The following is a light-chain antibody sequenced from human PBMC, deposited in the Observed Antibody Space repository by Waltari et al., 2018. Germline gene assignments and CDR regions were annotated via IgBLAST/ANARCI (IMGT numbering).Light chain of an antibody. J-gene: IGLJ1*01. V-gene: IGLV2-8*01. CDR2: EVI. Sequence: QSALTQPPSASGSPGESVTISCTGPSSAIGDYDYVSWYHQHPGKAPKLMIYEVIKRPSGVPDRFSGSKSGNTASLTVSGLQAEDEADYYCCSYAGTNNFYVFGTGTKVTVL. CDR3: CSYAGTNNFYV. CDR1: SSAIGDYDY.